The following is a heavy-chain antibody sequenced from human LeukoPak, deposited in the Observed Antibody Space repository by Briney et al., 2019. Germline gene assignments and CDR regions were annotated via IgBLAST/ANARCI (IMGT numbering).Heavy chain of an antibody. V-gene: IGHV3-30*04. CDR3: AREMTRKGEFDL. CDR1: GFPLIQHS. CDR2: VSHDGGLT. D-gene: IGHD1-26*01. Sequence: PGGSLRLSCAASGFPLIQHSMSWIRQAPGKGLEWLAVVSHDGGLTFYADSVRGRFTISRDNSKNMHFLQMSNMTPGDTAVYFCAREMTRKGEFDLWGRGTLVTVSS. J-gene: IGHJ4*01.